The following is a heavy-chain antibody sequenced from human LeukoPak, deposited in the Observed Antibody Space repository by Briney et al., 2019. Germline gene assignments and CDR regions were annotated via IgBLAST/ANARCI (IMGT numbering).Heavy chain of an antibody. CDR2: MNPNSGNT. Sequence: GASVKVSCKASGYTFTSYDINWVRQATGQGLEWMGWMNPNSGNTGYAQKFQGRVTMTRNTSISTAYMELSSLRSEDTAVYYCARVDSYGYGGYYYYYMDVWAKGPRSPSP. V-gene: IGHV1-8*02. CDR3: ARVDSYGYGGYYYYYMDV. CDR1: GYTFTSYD. J-gene: IGHJ6*03. D-gene: IGHD5-18*01.